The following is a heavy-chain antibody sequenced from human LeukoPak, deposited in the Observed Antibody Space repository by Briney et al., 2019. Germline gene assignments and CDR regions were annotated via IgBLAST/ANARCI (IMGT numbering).Heavy chain of an antibody. CDR3: ASSFYTGRTTGY. CDR2: ISSSSSYI. CDR1: GFTFSSYS. J-gene: IGHJ4*02. D-gene: IGHD2-15*01. V-gene: IGHV3-21*01. Sequence: GGSLRLSCAASGFTFSSYSMNWVRQAPGKGLEWVSSISSSSSYIYYADSVKGRFTISRDNAKNSLYLQMNSLRAEDTAVYYCASSFYTGRTTGYWGQGTLVTVSS.